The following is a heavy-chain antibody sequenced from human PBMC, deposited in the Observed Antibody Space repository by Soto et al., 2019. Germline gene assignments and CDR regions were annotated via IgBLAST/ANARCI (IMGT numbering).Heavy chain of an antibody. CDR2: ISYDGFNK. Sequence: GGSLRLSCAASGFTFSAYGMHWVRQAPGKGLEWVAIISYDGFNKYYADSVKGRFTISRDNSKNTLYLQMNSLRSEDTAVYYCAKDTPIFVESYTMDVWGQGTTVTVSS. J-gene: IGHJ6*02. CDR3: AKDTPIFVESYTMDV. CDR1: GFTFSAYG. D-gene: IGHD3-3*01. V-gene: IGHV3-30*18.